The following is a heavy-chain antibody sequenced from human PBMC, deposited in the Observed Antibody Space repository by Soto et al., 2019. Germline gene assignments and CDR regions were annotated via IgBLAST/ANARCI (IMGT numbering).Heavy chain of an antibody. Sequence: SETLSLTCTVSGGSISSYYWSWIRQPPGKGLEWIGYIYYSGSTNYNPSLKSRVTISVDTSKNQFSLKLSSVTAADTAVYYCARAGPPGGVVVVGWFDPWGQGTLVTVSS. V-gene: IGHV4-59*01. D-gene: IGHD2-15*01. CDR3: ARAGPPGGVVVVGWFDP. J-gene: IGHJ5*02. CDR2: IYYSGST. CDR1: GGSISSYY.